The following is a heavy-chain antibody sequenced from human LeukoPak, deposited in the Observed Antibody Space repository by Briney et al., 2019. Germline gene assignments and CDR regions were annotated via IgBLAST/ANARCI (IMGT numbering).Heavy chain of an antibody. Sequence: ASVKVSCKASGYTFTSYHISWVRQATGQGLEWMGWMNPDSGDTGYTQKILGRVTMTRDTSISTAYLEVTSLTSEDTAVYYCARDRARGYSYGGNFDYWGQGTLVTVSS. J-gene: IGHJ4*02. CDR2: MNPDSGDT. D-gene: IGHD5-18*01. CDR1: GYTFTSYH. CDR3: ARDRARGYSYGGNFDY. V-gene: IGHV1-8*02.